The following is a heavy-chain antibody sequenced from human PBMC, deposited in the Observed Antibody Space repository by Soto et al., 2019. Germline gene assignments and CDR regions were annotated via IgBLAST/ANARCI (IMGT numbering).Heavy chain of an antibody. CDR2: IYSGGST. CDR1: GFTVSNSY. Sequence: VGSLRLSCAASGFTVSNSYMSWVRQAPGKGLEWVSVIYSGGSTYYADSVKGRFTISRDSSKNTLYLQMNSLRAEDTAVYYCARGFQSSFGYWGQGTLVTVSS. V-gene: IGHV3-53*01. D-gene: IGHD2-21*01. J-gene: IGHJ4*02. CDR3: ARGFQSSFGY.